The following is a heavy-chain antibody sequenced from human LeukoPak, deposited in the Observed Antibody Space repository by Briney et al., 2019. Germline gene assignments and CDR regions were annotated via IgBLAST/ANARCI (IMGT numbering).Heavy chain of an antibody. CDR2: MNPNSGNT. J-gene: IGHJ3*02. CDR1: GYIFTGYY. CDR3: ARARGIAARLYAFDI. V-gene: IGHV1-8*03. Sequence: ASVKVSCKASGYIFTGYYMHWVRQAPGQGLEWMGWMNPNSGNTGYAQKFQGRVTITRNTSISTAYMELSSLRSEDTAVYYCARARGIAARLYAFDIWGQGTMVTVSS. D-gene: IGHD6-6*01.